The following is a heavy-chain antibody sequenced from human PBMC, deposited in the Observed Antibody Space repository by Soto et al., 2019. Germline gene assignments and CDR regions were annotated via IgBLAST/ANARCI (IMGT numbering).Heavy chain of an antibody. CDR3: AKGHYDFWSGYYTGPHFDY. V-gene: IGHV3-23*01. CDR2: ISGSGGST. CDR1: GFTFSSYA. J-gene: IGHJ4*02. D-gene: IGHD3-3*01. Sequence: EVQLLESGGGLVQPGGSLRLSCAASGFTFSSYAMSWVRQAPGKGLEWVSAISGSGGSTYYADSVKGRFTISRDNSKNTLYLQMNSLRAEDTAVYYCAKGHYDFWSGYYTGPHFDYSGQGTLVTGSS.